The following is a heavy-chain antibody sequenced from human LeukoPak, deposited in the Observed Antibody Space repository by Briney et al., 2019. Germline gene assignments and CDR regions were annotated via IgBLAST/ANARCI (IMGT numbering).Heavy chain of an antibody. CDR1: GFTDY. CDR3: ARAYDSSGYWPEYFHH. Sequence: GGSLRLSCAASGFTDYMTWVRQAPGKGLEWVSVIYSGGSTYYAASVKGRFSVSRDNSKNTVYLQMNSLRTEDTAVYYCARAYDSSGYWPEYFHHWGQGTLVTVSS. CDR2: IYSGGST. D-gene: IGHD3-22*01. V-gene: IGHV3-53*05. J-gene: IGHJ1*01.